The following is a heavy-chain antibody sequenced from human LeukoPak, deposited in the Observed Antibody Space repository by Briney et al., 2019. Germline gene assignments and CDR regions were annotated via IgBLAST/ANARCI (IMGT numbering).Heavy chain of an antibody. CDR3: AKDRGQSSGWYP. CDR2: ISGSGGST. V-gene: IGHV3-23*01. D-gene: IGHD6-19*01. Sequence: GGSLRLSCAASGFTFSSYAMSWVRQAPGQGLEWVSGISGSGGSTYYADSVKGRFTISRDNSKNTLYLQMNSLRAEDTAVYYCAKDRGQSSGWYPWGQGTLVTVSS. CDR1: GFTFSSYA. J-gene: IGHJ5*02.